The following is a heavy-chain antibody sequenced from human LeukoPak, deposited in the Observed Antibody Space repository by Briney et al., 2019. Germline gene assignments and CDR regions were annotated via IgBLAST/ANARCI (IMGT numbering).Heavy chain of an antibody. CDR3: ARDETYDYESNGYLDF. J-gene: IGHJ4*02. Sequence: QAGGSLRLPCAASGFTFSDYAMHWVRQAPGKGLEWVANIRHDGSETYYVDSLRGRFTISRDNAKNLVYLQMSSLRAEDTAIYYCARDETYDYESNGYLDFWGQGTVVTVSS. V-gene: IGHV3-7*01. CDR1: GFTFSDYA. CDR2: IRHDGSET. D-gene: IGHD3-22*01.